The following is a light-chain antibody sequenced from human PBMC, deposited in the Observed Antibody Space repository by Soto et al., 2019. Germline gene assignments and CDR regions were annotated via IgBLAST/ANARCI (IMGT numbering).Light chain of an antibody. CDR1: SGHSNYA. CDR3: QTWGSGTVV. V-gene: IGLV4-69*01. CDR2: VNTDGSH. Sequence: QLVLTQSPSASASLGASVKLTCTLSSGHSNYAIAWHQQLPEKGPRYLMKVNTDGSHTKGDGIPDRFSGSSSGAERYLSISSLQSEDEADYYCQTWGSGTVVFGGGTKLTVL. J-gene: IGLJ2*01.